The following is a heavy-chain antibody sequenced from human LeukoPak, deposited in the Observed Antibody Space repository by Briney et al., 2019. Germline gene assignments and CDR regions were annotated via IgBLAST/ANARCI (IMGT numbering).Heavy chain of an antibody. CDR3: ARINYGDYEGGVVFRLYYYYYYMDV. CDR1: GDSITNNNCY. Sequence: SETLSLTCTVSGDSITNNNCYWGWVRQPPGKGLEWIGSIYHSGSTYYNPSLKSRVTISVDTSKNQFSLKLSSVTAADTAVYYCARINYGDYEGGVVFRLYYYYYYMDVWGKGTTVTVSS. CDR2: IYHSGST. D-gene: IGHD4-17*01. J-gene: IGHJ6*03. V-gene: IGHV4-39*07.